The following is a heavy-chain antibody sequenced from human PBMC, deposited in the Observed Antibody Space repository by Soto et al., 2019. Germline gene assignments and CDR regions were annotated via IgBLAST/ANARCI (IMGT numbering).Heavy chain of an antibody. D-gene: IGHD5-12*01. J-gene: IGHJ4*02. CDR1: GYIFTDFH. V-gene: IGHV1-2*06. Sequence: ASVKVSCKTSGYIFTDFHIHWVRQAPGQGLEWMGRISPRNGDTHYAQKFQDRVTMTRDTSTSTVYMEMKTLRSDDTAIFFCARNKLTSGIDYFDSWGQGTLVTVYS. CDR2: ISPRNGDT. CDR3: ARNKLTSGIDYFDS.